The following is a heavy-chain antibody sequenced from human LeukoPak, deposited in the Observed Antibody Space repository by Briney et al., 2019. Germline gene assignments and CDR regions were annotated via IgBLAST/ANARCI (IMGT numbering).Heavy chain of an antibody. D-gene: IGHD3-22*01. J-gene: IGHJ4*02. CDR1: GYTFTGYY. Sequence: ASVKVSCKASGYTFTGYYMHWVRQAPGQGLEWMGWINPNSGGANYAQKFQGRVTMTRDTSISTAYMELSRLRSEDTAVYYCASADRGGYYLYYFDYWGQGTLVTVSS. CDR2: INPNSGGA. V-gene: IGHV1-2*02. CDR3: ASADRGGYYLYYFDY.